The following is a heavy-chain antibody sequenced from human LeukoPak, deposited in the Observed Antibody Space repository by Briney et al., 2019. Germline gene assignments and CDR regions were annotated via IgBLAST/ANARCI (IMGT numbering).Heavy chain of an antibody. Sequence: NPGGSLRLSCAASGFTFSSYSMTWVRQAPGKGLEWVSSISSSSSYIYYADSVKGRFTISRDNAKNSLYLQMNSLRAEDTAVYYCAKGPLGCSSTSCRGHYFDYWGQGTLVTVSS. J-gene: IGHJ4*02. CDR2: ISSSSSYI. CDR3: AKGPLGCSSTSCRGHYFDY. V-gene: IGHV3-21*01. CDR1: GFTFSSYS. D-gene: IGHD2-2*01.